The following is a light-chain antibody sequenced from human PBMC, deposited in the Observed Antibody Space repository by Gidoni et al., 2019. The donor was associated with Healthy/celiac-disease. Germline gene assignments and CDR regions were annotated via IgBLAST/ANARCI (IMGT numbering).Light chain of an antibody. CDR3: QAWDSRTVV. Sequence: SYALTQPPSVSLSPGQTASITCSGDKLGDKYACWYQQKPGQSPVLVIYQDSKRPSGIPERFSGSNSGNTATLTISGTQAMDEADYYCQAWDSRTVVFGGGTKLTVL. V-gene: IGLV3-1*01. CDR1: KLGDKY. CDR2: QDS. J-gene: IGLJ2*01.